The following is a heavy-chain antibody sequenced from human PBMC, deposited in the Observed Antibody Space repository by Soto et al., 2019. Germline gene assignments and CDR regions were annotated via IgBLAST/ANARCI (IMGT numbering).Heavy chain of an antibody. CDR1: GFTFSSYG. J-gene: IGHJ6*02. D-gene: IGHD3-3*01. CDR2: IWYDGSTK. CDR3: ARGPEADFWSGYYKKYYGMDV. Sequence: ESGGGVVQPGRSLRLSCAASGFTFSSYGMHWVRQAPGKGLEWVAVIWYDGSTKYYGDSVKGRFTISRDNSKNTLYLQMNSLRVEDTAVYYCARGPEADFWSGYYKKYYGMDVWGQGTTVTVSS. V-gene: IGHV3-33*01.